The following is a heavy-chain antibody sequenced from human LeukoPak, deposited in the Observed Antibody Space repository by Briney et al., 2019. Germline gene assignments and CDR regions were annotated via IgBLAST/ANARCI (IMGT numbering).Heavy chain of an antibody. CDR2: ISGSGAGI. Sequence: GGSLRLSCAASGFTFSSYAMSWVRQAPGKGLEWVSAISGSGAGIYYADSVKGRFTISRDNSKNTLYLQINSLRAEDTAVYYCANKGPSCTNAVRYSSWGQGTLVTVSS. J-gene: IGHJ5*02. CDR3: ANKGPSCTNAVRYSS. CDR1: GFTFSSYA. D-gene: IGHD2-8*01. V-gene: IGHV3-23*01.